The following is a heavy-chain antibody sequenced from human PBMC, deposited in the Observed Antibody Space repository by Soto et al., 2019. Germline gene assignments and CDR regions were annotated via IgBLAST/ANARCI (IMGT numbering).Heavy chain of an antibody. CDR2: IRSKANSYAT. J-gene: IGHJ3*02. CDR1: GFTFSGSA. CDR3: TRHGEVVTHDGAFDI. D-gene: IGHD2-21*02. Sequence: ESGGGLVQPGGSLKLSCAASGFTFSGSAMHWVRQASGKGLEWVGRIRSKANSYATAYAASVKGRFTISRDDSKNTAYLQMNSLKTEDTAVYYCTRHGEVVTHDGAFDIWGQGTMVTVSS. V-gene: IGHV3-73*01.